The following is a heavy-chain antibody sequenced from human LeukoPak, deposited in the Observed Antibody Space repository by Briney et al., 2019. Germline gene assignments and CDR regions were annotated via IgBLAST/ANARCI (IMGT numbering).Heavy chain of an antibody. CDR1: GGSISSGGYY. V-gene: IGHV4-31*03. J-gene: IGHJ3*02. CDR2: IYYSGSA. CDR3: ARLISIHDAFDI. D-gene: IGHD3-3*02. Sequence: SQTLSLTCTVSGGSISSGGYYWSWIRQHPGKGLEWIGYIYYSGSAYYNPSLKSRVTISVDTSKNQFSLKLSSVTAADTAIYYCARLISIHDAFDIWGQGTLVTVSS.